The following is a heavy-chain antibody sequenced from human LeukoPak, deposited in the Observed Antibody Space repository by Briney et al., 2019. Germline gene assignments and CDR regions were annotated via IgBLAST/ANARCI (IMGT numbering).Heavy chain of an antibody. CDR1: GFTFSSYA. D-gene: IGHD1-26*01. Sequence: PGGSLRLSCAASGFTFSSYAMSWVRQAPRKGLEWVSTIGGGGESTYSADSVKGRFTISRDNSKNTLYLQMDSLRAEDTAVYYCAKVLSGSQDYWGQGTLVTVSS. CDR2: IGGGGEST. V-gene: IGHV3-23*01. CDR3: AKVLSGSQDY. J-gene: IGHJ4*02.